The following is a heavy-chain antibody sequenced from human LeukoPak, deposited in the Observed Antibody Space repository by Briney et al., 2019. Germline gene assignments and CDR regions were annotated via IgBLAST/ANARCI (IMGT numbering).Heavy chain of an antibody. J-gene: IGHJ4*02. CDR3: AKGRYYDILTGFRPATHFDY. D-gene: IGHD3-9*01. CDR2: ISYDGSNK. Sequence: GGSLRLSCAASGFTFSSYWMSWVRQAPGKGLEWVAVISYDGSNKYYADSVKGRFTISRDNSKNTLYLQMNSLRAEDTAVYYCAKGRYYDILTGFRPATHFDYWGQGTLVTVSS. CDR1: GFTFSSYW. V-gene: IGHV3-30*18.